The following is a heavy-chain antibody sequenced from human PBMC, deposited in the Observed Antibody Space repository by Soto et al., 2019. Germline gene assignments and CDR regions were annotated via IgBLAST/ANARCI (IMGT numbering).Heavy chain of an antibody. CDR1: GFISSSYW. CDR3: ARGVNGYYYVDY. CDR2: INRDGSRT. D-gene: IGHD2-8*01. J-gene: IGHJ4*02. V-gene: IGHV3-74*01. Sequence: EVQLVESGGNVLQPGGSLRLSCAASGFISSSYWMHWVRQAPGKGLVWVSRINRDGSRTDYADSVKGRFAVSRDNAQNTVLLQMNSLRADDTAVYYCARGVNGYYYVDYWGQGTRVTVSS.